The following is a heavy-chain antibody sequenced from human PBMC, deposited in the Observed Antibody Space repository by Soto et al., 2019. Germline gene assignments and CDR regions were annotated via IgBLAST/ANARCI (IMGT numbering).Heavy chain of an antibody. CDR3: VKDMITSGRYPTDAFDI. J-gene: IGHJ3*02. D-gene: IGHD6-19*01. Sequence: VHLVESGGVVVQPGGSLRLSCAASGFTFADYTMHWVRQAPGKGLEWVSLISWDGSNTYYTDSLKGRFTISRENNKNSLYLQMSSLRPEDTALYYCVKDMITSGRYPTDAFDIWGQGTMVTVSS. V-gene: IGHV3-43*01. CDR2: ISWDGSNT. CDR1: GFTFADYT.